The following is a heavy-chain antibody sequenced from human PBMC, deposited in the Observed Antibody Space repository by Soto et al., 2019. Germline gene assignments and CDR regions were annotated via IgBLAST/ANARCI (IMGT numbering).Heavy chain of an antibody. CDR1: GFTFSSYA. J-gene: IGHJ4*02. D-gene: IGHD6-19*01. CDR3: ARRTSGWYLDY. V-gene: IGHV3-23*01. Sequence: DVQLLESGGGLVKPGGSLRLSCAASGFTFSSYAMSWVRQAPGKGLEWVSVISGSGGSTYYADSVKGRFTISRDNSKNTLYLQMNSLRAEDTAVYYCARRTSGWYLDYWGQGTLVTVSS. CDR2: ISGSGGST.